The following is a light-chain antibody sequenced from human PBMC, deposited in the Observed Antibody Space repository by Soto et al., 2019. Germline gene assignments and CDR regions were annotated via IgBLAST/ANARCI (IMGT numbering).Light chain of an antibody. CDR3: SSYTSSSTLML. Sequence: QSVLTQPASVSGSPGQSITITCTGTSSDIGGYDYVSWYQHHPGKAPKLIIYEVTNRPSGVSNRFSGSKSGNTASLTISGLQTEDEADYYCSSYTSSSTLMLFGGGTKLTVL. CDR2: EVT. J-gene: IGLJ2*01. CDR1: SSDIGGYDY. V-gene: IGLV2-14*01.